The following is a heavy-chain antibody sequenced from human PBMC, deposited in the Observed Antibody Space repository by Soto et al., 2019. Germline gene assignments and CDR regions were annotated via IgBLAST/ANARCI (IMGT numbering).Heavy chain of an antibody. CDR3: ARVVRLQYLDCLSHLFAY. D-gene: IGHD3-9*01. CDR2: IYYSGST. Sequence: SETLSLTCTVSGGSISSGDYYWSWIRQPPGKGLEWIGYIYYSGSTYYNPSLKSRVTISVDTSKNQFSLKLSSVTAADTAVYYCARVVRLQYLDCLSHLFAYWGQRTLVLGSS. CDR1: GGSISSGDYY. V-gene: IGHV4-30-4*01. J-gene: IGHJ4*02.